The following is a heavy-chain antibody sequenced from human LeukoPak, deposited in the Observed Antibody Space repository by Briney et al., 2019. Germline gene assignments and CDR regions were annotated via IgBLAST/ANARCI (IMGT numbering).Heavy chain of an antibody. Sequence: GASVKVSCKASGYTFTSYAMHWVRQAPGQRLEWMGWINAGNGNTKYSQKFQGRVTMTEDTSTDTAYMELSSLRSEDTAVYYCATVVGNYYDSSGYYTAHFDYWGQGTLVTVSS. V-gene: IGHV1-3*01. J-gene: IGHJ4*02. CDR1: GYTFTSYA. D-gene: IGHD3-22*01. CDR3: ATVVGNYYDSSGYYTAHFDY. CDR2: INAGNGNT.